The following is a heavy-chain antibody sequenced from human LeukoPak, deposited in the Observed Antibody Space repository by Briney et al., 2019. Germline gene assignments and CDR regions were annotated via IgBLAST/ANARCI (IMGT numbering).Heavy chain of an antibody. CDR1: GGSFSGYY. CDR3: ARGGHYYDSLGAFDI. V-gene: IGHV4-59*01. J-gene: IGHJ3*02. Sequence: SETLSLTCAVYGGSFSGYYWSWIRQPPGKGLEWIGYIYYSGSTNYNPSLKSRVTISVDTSKNQFSLKLSSVTAADTAVYYCARGGHYYDSLGAFDIWGQGTMVTVSS. CDR2: IYYSGST. D-gene: IGHD3-22*01.